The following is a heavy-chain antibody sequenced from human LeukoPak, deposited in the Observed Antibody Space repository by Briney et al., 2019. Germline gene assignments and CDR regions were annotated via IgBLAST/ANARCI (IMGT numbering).Heavy chain of an antibody. CDR1: GFTFSSYS. Sequence: PGGSLRLSCAASGFTFSSYSMNWVRQAPGKGLEWVSSISSSSSNIYYADSVKGRFTISRDNAKNSLYLQMNSLRAEDTAVYYCAREANWGDAGEFDYWGQGTLVTVSS. D-gene: IGHD7-27*01. J-gene: IGHJ4*02. CDR2: ISSSSSNI. V-gene: IGHV3-21*01. CDR3: AREANWGDAGEFDY.